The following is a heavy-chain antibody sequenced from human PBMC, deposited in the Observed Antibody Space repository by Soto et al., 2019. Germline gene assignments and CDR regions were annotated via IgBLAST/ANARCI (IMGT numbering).Heavy chain of an antibody. CDR3: ASYDVLDAYYY. J-gene: IGHJ4*02. D-gene: IGHD3-9*01. Sequence: QVQLQESGPGLVKPSETLSLTCTVSGGSVSSGIYYWSWFRQPPGKGLEWIGYMYYSGSTNYNPSLKSRVTISVDTSKNQFSLKLSSVTAADTAVFYCASYDVLDAYYYWGQGTLVTVSS. V-gene: IGHV4-61*01. CDR1: GGSVSSGIYY. CDR2: MYYSGST.